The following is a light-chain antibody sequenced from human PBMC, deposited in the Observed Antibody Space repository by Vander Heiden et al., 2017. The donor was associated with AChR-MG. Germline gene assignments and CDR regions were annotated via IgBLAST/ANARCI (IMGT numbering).Light chain of an antibody. CDR2: PDS. CDR3: QDWSSSPDV. V-gene: IGLV3-1*01. Sequence: SYELTQPPSVSVSPGQKASITCSGDNLGNHYAAWYQQKPGPSPLVVIPPDSHRPSGIPAGSFGSNSSTTALTITRGNQAMEDDYYYRQDWSSSPDVFGGGTKVTVL. J-gene: IGLJ6*01. CDR1: NLGNHY.